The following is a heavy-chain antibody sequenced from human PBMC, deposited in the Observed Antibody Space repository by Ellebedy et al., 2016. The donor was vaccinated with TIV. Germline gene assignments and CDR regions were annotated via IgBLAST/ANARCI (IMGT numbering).Heavy chain of an antibody. V-gene: IGHV3-11*04. CDR3: ARVGRNYYDSSGPHDAFDI. J-gene: IGHJ3*02. CDR2: ISSSGSTI. Sequence: GESLKISCAASGFTFSDYYMSWIRQAPGKGLEWVSYISSSGSTIYYADSVKGRFTISRDNSKNTLYLQMNSLRAEDTAVYYCARVGRNYYDSSGPHDAFDIWGQGTMVTVSS. CDR1: GFTFSDYY. D-gene: IGHD3-22*01.